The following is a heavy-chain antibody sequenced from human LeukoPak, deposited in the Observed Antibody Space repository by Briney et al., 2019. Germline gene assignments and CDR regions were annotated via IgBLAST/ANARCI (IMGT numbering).Heavy chain of an antibody. Sequence: GASVKVSCKASGYTFTNYGINWVRQATGQGLEWMAWMNPNNGNTGYAQKFKGRVTMSRDTSISTAYMELNSLRSEDTAVYYCARGGEDDIAVALVWGQGTLVTVSS. CDR3: ARGGEDDIAVALV. J-gene: IGHJ4*02. V-gene: IGHV1-8*02. D-gene: IGHD6-19*01. CDR2: MNPNNGNT. CDR1: GYTFTNYG.